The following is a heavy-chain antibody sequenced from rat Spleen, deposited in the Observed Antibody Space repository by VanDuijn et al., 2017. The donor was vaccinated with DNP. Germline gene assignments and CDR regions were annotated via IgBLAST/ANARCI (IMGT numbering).Heavy chain of an antibody. Sequence: QVQLKESGPGLVQPSQTLSLTCTVSGFSLTSNSVHWVRQPPGKGLEWVGAIWSGGSTDYNSVLKSRLTISRDTFKGQVFLKMNSLQTEDTATFFCTRGRIYPFDYWGQGVMVTVSS. D-gene: IGHD1-2*01. CDR1: GFSLTSNS. J-gene: IGHJ2*01. CDR3: TRGRIYPFDY. CDR2: IWSGGST. V-gene: IGHV2-1*01.